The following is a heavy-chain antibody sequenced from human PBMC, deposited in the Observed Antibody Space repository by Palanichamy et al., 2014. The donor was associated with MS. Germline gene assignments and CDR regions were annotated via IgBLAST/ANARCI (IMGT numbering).Heavy chain of an antibody. CDR1: GFTFSSYS. CDR3: ASPSLGNYIYDY. Sequence: EVQLVESGGGLVKPGGSLRLSCAVSGFTFSSYSMNWVRQAPGKGLEWVSYISSSSTIMDYADSVKGRFTISRDNAKNSLYLQMNSLTAEDTAVYYCASPSLGNYIYDYWGQGTLVTVSS. J-gene: IGHJ4*02. CDR2: ISSSSTIM. V-gene: IGHV3-21*05. D-gene: IGHD4-11*01.